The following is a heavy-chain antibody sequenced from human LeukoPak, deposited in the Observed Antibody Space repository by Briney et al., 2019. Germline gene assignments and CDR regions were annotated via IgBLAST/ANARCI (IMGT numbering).Heavy chain of an antibody. CDR2: INPSGGST. CDR1: GYTFTSYY. J-gene: IGHJ2*01. D-gene: IGHD6-19*01. V-gene: IGHV1-46*01. Sequence: ASVKVSCKASGYTFTSYYMHWVRQAPEQGLEWMGIINPSGGSTSYAQKFQGRVTMTRDTSTSTVYMELSSLRSEDTAVYYCARPYSSGWYDWYFDLWGRGTLVTVSS. CDR3: ARPYSSGWYDWYFDL.